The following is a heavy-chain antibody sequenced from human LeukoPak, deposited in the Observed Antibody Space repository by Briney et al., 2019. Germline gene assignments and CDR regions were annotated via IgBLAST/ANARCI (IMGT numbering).Heavy chain of an antibody. CDR3: AKEKSSPTVTKEGGYFDY. J-gene: IGHJ4*02. Sequence: GGSLRLSCAASGFTFSSYAMHWVRQAPGKGLEWVAVISYDGSNKYYADSVKGRFTISRDNSKNTLYLQMNSLRAEDTAVYYCAKEKSSPTVTKEGGYFDYWGQGTLVTVSS. V-gene: IGHV3-30-3*01. CDR1: GFTFSSYA. CDR2: ISYDGSNK. D-gene: IGHD4-17*01.